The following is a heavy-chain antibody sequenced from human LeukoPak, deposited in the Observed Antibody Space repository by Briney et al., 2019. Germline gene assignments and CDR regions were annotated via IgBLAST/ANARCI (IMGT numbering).Heavy chain of an antibody. Sequence: PSETLSLTCTVSGGSISSYYWSWIRQPPGKGLEWIGYIYYSGSTNYNPSLKSRVTISVDTSKNQFSLKLSSVTAADTAVYYCARHYRYGTTRGYYFDYWGQGTLVTVSS. CDR1: GGSISSYY. J-gene: IGHJ4*02. CDR2: IYYSGST. V-gene: IGHV4-59*08. CDR3: ARHYRYGTTRGYYFDY. D-gene: IGHD3-22*01.